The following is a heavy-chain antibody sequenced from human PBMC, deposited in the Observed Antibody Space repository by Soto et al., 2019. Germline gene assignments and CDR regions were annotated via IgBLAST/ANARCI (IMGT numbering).Heavy chain of an antibody. CDR3: ARGSSNAFDI. V-gene: IGHV3-7*02. Sequence: EVQLVESGGGLVQPGESLRLSCAATGFSFYNYWMNWVRQAPGKGQEWVANIKPDGSDKNYVDSVKGRFTISRDNAKNSLFLQMNSLRAEDTAVYYCARGSSNAFDIWGQGTMVTVSS. J-gene: IGHJ3*02. CDR1: GFSFYNYW. CDR2: IKPDGSDK.